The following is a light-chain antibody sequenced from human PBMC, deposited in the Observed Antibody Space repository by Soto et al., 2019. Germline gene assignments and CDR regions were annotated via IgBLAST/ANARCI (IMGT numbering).Light chain of an antibody. Sequence: DIQMTQSPASLSASVGDRVTITCRASQTISSYLNWYQQKPGKAPNLLIYTVSNLQSGVSSRFTGSGSGTDFTLTISSLQPEDFGTYFCQQSYTTPWTFAQGTKVEIK. CDR2: TVS. CDR1: QTISSY. V-gene: IGKV1-39*01. CDR3: QQSYTTPWT. J-gene: IGKJ1*01.